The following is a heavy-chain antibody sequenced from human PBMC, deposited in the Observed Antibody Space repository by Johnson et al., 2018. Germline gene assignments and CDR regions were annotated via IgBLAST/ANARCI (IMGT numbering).Heavy chain of an antibody. CDR2: ISSSGSSI. CDR3: ARDISVTPANYYYYGMDV. CDR1: GFTFSDYY. Sequence: QVQLVQSGGGLVKPGGSLRLSCAASGFTFSDYYMSWIRQAPGKGLEWVSYISSSGSSIYYADSVTGRFIISRDNANNSLYLHMNSLRVEDTAMYYCARDISVTPANYYYYGMDVWGQGTTVTVSS. V-gene: IGHV3-11*01. D-gene: IGHD3-9*01. J-gene: IGHJ6*02.